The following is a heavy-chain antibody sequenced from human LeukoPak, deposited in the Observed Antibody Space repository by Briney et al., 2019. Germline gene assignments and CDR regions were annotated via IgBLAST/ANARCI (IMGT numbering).Heavy chain of an antibody. J-gene: IGHJ4*02. Sequence: SETLSLTCAVYGGSFSGYYWSWIRQPPGKGLEWIGEINHSGSTNYNPSLKSRVTISVDTSKNQFSLKLSSVTAADTAVYYCARGGLRDEDYWGQGTLVTVSS. D-gene: IGHD5-24*01. V-gene: IGHV4-34*01. CDR2: INHSGST. CDR3: ARGGLRDEDY. CDR1: GGSFSGYY.